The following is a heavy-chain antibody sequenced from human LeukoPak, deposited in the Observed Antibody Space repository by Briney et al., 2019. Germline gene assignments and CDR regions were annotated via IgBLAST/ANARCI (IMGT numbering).Heavy chain of an antibody. CDR3: ASFYYYGSGSYSLYNWFDP. Sequence: SETLSLTCTVSGGSVSSGSYYWSWIRQPPGKGLEWIGYIYYSGSTNYNPSLKSRVTISVDSSKNQFSLKLSSVTAADTAVYYCASFYYYGSGSYSLYNWFDPWGQGTLVTVSS. D-gene: IGHD3-10*01. CDR2: IYYSGST. J-gene: IGHJ5*02. CDR1: GGSVSSGSYY. V-gene: IGHV4-61*01.